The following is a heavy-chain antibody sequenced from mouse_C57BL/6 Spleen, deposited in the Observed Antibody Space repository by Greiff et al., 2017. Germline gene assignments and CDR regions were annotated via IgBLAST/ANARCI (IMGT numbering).Heavy chain of an antibody. V-gene: IGHV1-81*01. CDR1: GYTFTSSG. D-gene: IGHD2-3*01. J-gene: IGHJ2*01. CDR2: IYPRSGNT. Sequence: VQLQESGAELARPGASVKLSCKASGYTFTSSGISWVKQRTGQGLEWIGEIYPRSGNTYYNETFKGKATLPADKSSSTAYMELRSLTSEDSAVYFCAREGYDGYHGDYWGQGTTLTVSS. CDR3: AREGYDGYHGDY.